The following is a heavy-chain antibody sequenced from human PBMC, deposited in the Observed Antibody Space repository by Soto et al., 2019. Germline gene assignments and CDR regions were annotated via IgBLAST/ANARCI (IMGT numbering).Heavy chain of an antibody. Sequence: QVQLVQSGAEVKKPGSSVKVSCKASGGTFSSYTISWVRQVPGQGLEWMGRIIPILGIANYAQKFQGRVTITADKSTSTAYMELSSLRSEDTAVYYCARGDCSGGSCYSIDPWGQGTLVTVSS. CDR1: GGTFSSYT. V-gene: IGHV1-69*02. D-gene: IGHD2-15*01. CDR3: ARGDCSGGSCYSIDP. CDR2: IIPILGIA. J-gene: IGHJ5*02.